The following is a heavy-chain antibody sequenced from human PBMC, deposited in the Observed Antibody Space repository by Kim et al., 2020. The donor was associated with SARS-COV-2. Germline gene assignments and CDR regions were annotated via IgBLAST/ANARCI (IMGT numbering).Heavy chain of an antibody. Sequence: PNSGDTDYAQKFQGRVIMTRDTSISTAYLDLSSLRSDDTAVYYCARDEPGVWGQGTTVTVSS. CDR3: ARDEPGV. V-gene: IGHV1-2*02. J-gene: IGHJ6*02. CDR2: PNSGDT.